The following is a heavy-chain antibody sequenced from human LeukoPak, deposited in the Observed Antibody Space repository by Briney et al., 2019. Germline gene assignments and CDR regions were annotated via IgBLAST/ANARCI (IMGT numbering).Heavy chain of an antibody. Sequence: GSLRLSCATSGFTFSNVWMNWVRQAPGKGLEWVGRIRSNSDGGTIDYAAPVKGRFTLSRDDSKTTLYLQMNSLQTEDTAVYYCATDFYDSTWGQGTLVTVSS. V-gene: IGHV3-15*07. CDR1: GFTFSNVW. CDR3: ATDFYDST. J-gene: IGHJ5*02. CDR2: IRSNSDGGTI. D-gene: IGHD3-22*01.